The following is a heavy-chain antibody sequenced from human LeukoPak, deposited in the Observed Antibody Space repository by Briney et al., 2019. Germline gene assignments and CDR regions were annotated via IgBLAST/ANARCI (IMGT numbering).Heavy chain of an antibody. CDR3: AREQLGASG. CDR1: GGSFSGYY. CDR2: IYYSGST. V-gene: IGHV4-30-4*08. Sequence: KSSETLSLTCAVYGGSFSGYYWSWIRQPPGKGLEWIGYIYYSGSTYYNPSLKSRVTISVDTSKNQFSLKLSSVTAADTAVYYCAREQLGASGWGQGTLVTVSS. D-gene: IGHD6-6*01. J-gene: IGHJ4*02.